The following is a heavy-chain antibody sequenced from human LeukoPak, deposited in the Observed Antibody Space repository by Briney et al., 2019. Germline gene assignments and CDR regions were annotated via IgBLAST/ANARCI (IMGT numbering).Heavy chain of an antibody. V-gene: IGHV1-18*01. J-gene: IGHJ5*02. Sequence: ASVKVSCKASGYTFTSYGISWVRQAPGQGLEWXXXISAYNGNTNYAQKLQGRVTMTTDTSTSTAYMELRSLRSDDTAVYYCARTYSSGHNWFDPWGQGTLVTVSS. D-gene: IGHD6-19*01. CDR3: ARTYSSGHNWFDP. CDR1: GYTFTSYG. CDR2: ISAYNGNT.